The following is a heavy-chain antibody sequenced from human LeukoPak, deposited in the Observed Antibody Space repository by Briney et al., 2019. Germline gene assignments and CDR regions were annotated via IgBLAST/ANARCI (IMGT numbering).Heavy chain of an antibody. CDR3: ARGLASSNWPHWFDP. CDR1: GFTFSNYE. Sequence: GRSLRLSCAASGFTFSNYEMNWVRQAPGKGLERVSYISAIDSTTYYADSVKGRFTISRDNAKNSLYLQMNSLRVEDTAVYHCARGLASSNWPHWFDPWGQGTLVTVSS. V-gene: IGHV3-48*03. CDR2: ISAIDSTT. D-gene: IGHD6-13*01. J-gene: IGHJ5*02.